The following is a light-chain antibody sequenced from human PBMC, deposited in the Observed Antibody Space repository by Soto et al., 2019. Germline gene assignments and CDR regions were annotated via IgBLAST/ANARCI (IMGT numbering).Light chain of an antibody. CDR2: NNN. Sequence: QAVVTQPPSVSGAPGQRVTISCTGSNSNIGAGYDVHWYQQLPGTAPKLLIYNNNNRPSGVPDRFSGSKSGTSASLAITGLQTEDEADYYCHSYDNTLYGSVFGGGTKLTVL. CDR3: HSYDNTLYGSV. J-gene: IGLJ3*02. V-gene: IGLV1-40*01. CDR1: NSNIGAGYD.